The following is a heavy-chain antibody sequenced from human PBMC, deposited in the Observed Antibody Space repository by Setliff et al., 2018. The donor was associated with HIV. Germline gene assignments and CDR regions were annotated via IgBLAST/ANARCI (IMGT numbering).Heavy chain of an antibody. CDR2: MNPNSGNT. V-gene: IGHV1-8*02. D-gene: IGHD3-10*01. J-gene: IGHJ3*02. Sequence: ASVKVSCKASGGTFSSYAISWVRQAPGQGLEWMGWMNPNSGNTGYAQKFQGRVTMTRNTSISTAYMELSSLRSEDTAVYYCARGQWFGELFRPSDAFDIWGQGTMVTVSS. CDR3: ARGQWFGELFRPSDAFDI. CDR1: GGTFSSYA.